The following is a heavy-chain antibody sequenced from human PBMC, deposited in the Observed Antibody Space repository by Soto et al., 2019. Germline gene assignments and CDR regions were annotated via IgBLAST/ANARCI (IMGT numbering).Heavy chain of an antibody. CDR3: ARGCSSTSCYASGSGYYYGMDV. CDR2: ITPILGIA. Sequence: QVQLVQSGAEVKKPGSSVKVSCKASGGTFSSYTISWVRQAPGQGLEWMGRITPILGIANYAQKFQGRVTITADKYTSTAYMELSSLRSEDTAVYYCARGCSSTSCYASGSGYYYGMDVWGQGPTVTVSS. CDR1: GGTFSSYT. V-gene: IGHV1-69*02. J-gene: IGHJ6*02. D-gene: IGHD2-2*01.